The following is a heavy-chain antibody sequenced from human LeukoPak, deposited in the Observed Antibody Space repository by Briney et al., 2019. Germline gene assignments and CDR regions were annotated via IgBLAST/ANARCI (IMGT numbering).Heavy chain of an antibody. CDR2: IYYRGNT. D-gene: IGHD6-25*01. J-gene: IGHJ6*02. CDR3: ARDARFSGTPPFGMDV. V-gene: IGHV4-31*03. CDR1: GGSISSGGYY. Sequence: PSETLSLTCSVSGGSISSGGYYWSWIRQHPGKGLEWIGYIYYRGNTYYNPSLKSRVIISVDTSKNQFSLKVNSVTAADTAVYYCARDARFSGTPPFGMDVWGQGTTVTVSS.